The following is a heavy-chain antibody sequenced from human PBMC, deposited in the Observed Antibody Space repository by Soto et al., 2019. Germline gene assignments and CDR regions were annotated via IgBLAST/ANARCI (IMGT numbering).Heavy chain of an antibody. D-gene: IGHD5-18*01. CDR2: INSDGST. Sequence: EVQLVESGGGLIPPGGSLRLSCAASGFFVNSAYMTWVRQAPGKGLEWLSMINSDGSTLYAESVKGRFTISRDNSKNRLDLQMNSLRAEDTAMYYFARSGYSFAWGYWGQGTLVIVTS. CDR1: GFFVNSAY. CDR3: ARSGYSFAWGY. V-gene: IGHV3-53*01. J-gene: IGHJ4*02.